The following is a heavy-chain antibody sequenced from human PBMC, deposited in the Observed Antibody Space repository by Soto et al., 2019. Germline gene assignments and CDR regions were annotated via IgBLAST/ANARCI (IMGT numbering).Heavy chain of an antibody. V-gene: IGHV4-4*02. CDR3: ARRWGEGRVDY. Sequence: QVQLQESGPGLVKPSGTLSLTCAVSGASISSSNWWSWVRQPPGKGLEWIGEIYYSGSTNYNPSLKRRXTXSXXKSRNQFSLTLSSVTAADTAVYYCARRWGEGRVDYWGQGTLVTVSS. CDR1: GASISSSNW. J-gene: IGHJ4*02. CDR2: IYYSGST. D-gene: IGHD3-10*01.